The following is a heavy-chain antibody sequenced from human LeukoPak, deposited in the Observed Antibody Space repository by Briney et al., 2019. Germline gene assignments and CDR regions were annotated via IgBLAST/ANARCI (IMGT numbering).Heavy chain of an antibody. Sequence: GGSLRLSCAASGFTLGSYWMHWVRHAPGKGLVWVSRIKTDGSSTNYADSVKGRFTTSRDNVKNTVYLQMDSLRAEHTAVYYCVRGWSGYYAIDYWGQGTLVTVSS. CDR2: IKTDGSST. CDR1: GFTLGSYW. CDR3: VRGWSGYYAIDY. D-gene: IGHD3-3*01. J-gene: IGHJ4*02. V-gene: IGHV3-74*01.